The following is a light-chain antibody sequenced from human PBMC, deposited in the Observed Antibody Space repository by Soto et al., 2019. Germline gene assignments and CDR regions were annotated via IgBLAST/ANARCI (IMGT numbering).Light chain of an antibody. V-gene: IGKV1-5*01. CDR2: DAS. CDR1: QSISSW. CDR3: QQYNSYSIT. J-gene: IGKJ5*01. Sequence: IPMTQSPSTLSASVGDRVTITCRASQSISSWLAWYQQKPGKAPKLLIYDASSLESGVPSRFSGRGSGTEFTLTISSLQPDDFATYYCQQYNSYSITFGQGTRLEIK.